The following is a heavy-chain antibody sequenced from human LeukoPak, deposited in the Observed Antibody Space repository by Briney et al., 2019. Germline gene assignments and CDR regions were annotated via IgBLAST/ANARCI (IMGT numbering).Heavy chain of an antibody. Sequence: GGSLRLSCAASGFTFSSYGMSWVRQAPGKGLEWVSAISGSGGSTYYADSVKGRFTISRDNSKSTQYLQMNSLRAEDTAVYYCARVIAARERAWFGELRLYYYYYMDVWGKGTTVTISS. CDR1: GFTFSSYG. V-gene: IGHV3-23*01. CDR3: ARVIAARERAWFGELRLYYYYYMDV. D-gene: IGHD3-10*01. J-gene: IGHJ6*03. CDR2: ISGSGGST.